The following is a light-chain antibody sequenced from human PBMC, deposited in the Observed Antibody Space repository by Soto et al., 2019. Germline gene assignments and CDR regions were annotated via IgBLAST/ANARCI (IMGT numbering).Light chain of an antibody. CDR3: SSYTTRSTYVV. J-gene: IGLJ2*01. CDR1: AINVGGYNY. V-gene: IGLV2-14*01. Sequence: QSSLTQPASVSGPLGQWTPSPGPGTAINVGGYNYVSWYQQHPGKAPKLTIYGVTNRPSGVSNRFSGSKSGNTASLTISGLQAEDEADYYCSSYTTRSTYVVLGGGTKLTVL. CDR2: GVT.